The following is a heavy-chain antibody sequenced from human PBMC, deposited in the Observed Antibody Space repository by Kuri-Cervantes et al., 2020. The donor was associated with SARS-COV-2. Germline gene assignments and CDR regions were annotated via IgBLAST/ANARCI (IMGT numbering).Heavy chain of an antibody. V-gene: IGHV5-51*01. J-gene: IGHJ4*02. CDR2: IYPGDSDT. CDR3: ARQSSGYSSGWPPYYFDY. D-gene: IGHD6-19*01. Sequence: GESLKISCKGSGYSFTSYWIGWVRQMPGKGLGWMGIIYPGDSDTRYSPSFQGQVTISADKSISTAYLQWSSLKASDTAMYYCARQSSGYSSGWPPYYFDYWGQGTLVTVSS. CDR1: GYSFTSYW.